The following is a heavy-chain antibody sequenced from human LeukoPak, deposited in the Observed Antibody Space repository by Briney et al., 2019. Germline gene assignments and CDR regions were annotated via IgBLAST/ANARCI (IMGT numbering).Heavy chain of an antibody. V-gene: IGHV4-59*01. Sequence: SETLSLTCTVSGGSISSYYWSWIRQPPGKGLEWIGYIYNSGSTNYNPSLKSRVTVSVDTSKNQFSLKLSSVTAADTAVYYCARSYYDVLTGYYHFFESWGQGTLVTVSS. CDR2: IYNSGST. CDR3: ARSYYDVLTGYYHFFES. D-gene: IGHD3-9*01. CDR1: GGSISSYY. J-gene: IGHJ4*02.